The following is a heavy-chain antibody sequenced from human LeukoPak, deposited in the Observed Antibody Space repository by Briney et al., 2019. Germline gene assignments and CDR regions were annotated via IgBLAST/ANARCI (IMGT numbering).Heavy chain of an antibody. D-gene: IGHD5-18*01. Sequence: SVKVSCKASGGTFSSYAISWVRQAPRQGLEWMGRIIPILGIANYAQKFQGRVTITADKSTSTAYMELSSLRSEDTAVYYCAVLVDTAMVPDYWGQGTLVTVSS. V-gene: IGHV1-69*04. CDR3: AVLVDTAMVPDY. CDR1: GGTFSSYA. CDR2: IIPILGIA. J-gene: IGHJ4*02.